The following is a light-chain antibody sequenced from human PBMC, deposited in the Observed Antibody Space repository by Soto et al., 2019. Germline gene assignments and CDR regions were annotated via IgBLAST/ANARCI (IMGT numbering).Light chain of an antibody. CDR1: NSNIASNT. CDR3: AAWDDGLNGWL. J-gene: IGLJ3*02. V-gene: IGLV1-44*01. CDR2: YNN. Sequence: QSVLTQPPSASETPGQTVSISCSGSNSNIASNTVNWYQHLPGTAPKLLIYYNNQRPSGVPDRFSGSKSGTSASLAISGLQSEDESDYYCAAWDDGLNGWLFGGGTKVTVL.